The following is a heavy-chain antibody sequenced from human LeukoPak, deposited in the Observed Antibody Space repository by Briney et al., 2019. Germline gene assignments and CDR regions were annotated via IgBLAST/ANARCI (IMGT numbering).Heavy chain of an antibody. CDR1: GDSVSSNSAA. V-gene: IGHV6-1*01. Sequence: SQTLSLTCAISGDSVSSNSAAWNWIRQSPSRGLEWLGRTYYRSKWLSDYAVSVKSRITIDADTSKNQFSLQLNSVTPEDTAVYYCARKGTVTTPFDYWGQGIPVTVSS. D-gene: IGHD4-11*01. CDR2: TYYRSKWLS. J-gene: IGHJ4*02. CDR3: ARKGTVTTPFDY.